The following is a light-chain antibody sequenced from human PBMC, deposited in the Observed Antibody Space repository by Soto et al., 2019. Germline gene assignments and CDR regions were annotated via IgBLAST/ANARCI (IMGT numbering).Light chain of an antibody. CDR3: QQHYISPRT. CDR2: WAS. Sequence: DIVMTQSPDSLAVSLGERATINCKSSQSVLYSSSNKNYLNWYQHKPGQPPKLLIYWASTRESGVPDRFSGSGSGTDFTLTISSLQAEDVAVYFCQQHYISPRTFGQGTKVDIK. J-gene: IGKJ1*01. CDR1: QSVLYSSSNKNY. V-gene: IGKV4-1*01.